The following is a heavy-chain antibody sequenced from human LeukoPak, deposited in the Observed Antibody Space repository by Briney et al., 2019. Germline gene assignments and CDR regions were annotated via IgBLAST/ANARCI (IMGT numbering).Heavy chain of an antibody. CDR1: GYSISSGYY. V-gene: IGHV4-38-2*02. CDR2: IYHSGTT. CDR3: ARDQPYMDV. J-gene: IGHJ6*03. Sequence: SETLSLTCTVSGYSISSGYYWDWIRQPPGKGLEWIGSIYHSGTTYYSPSFKSRVTISVDTSKNQFSLKLSSVTAADTAVYHCARDQPYMDVWGKGTTVTVSS.